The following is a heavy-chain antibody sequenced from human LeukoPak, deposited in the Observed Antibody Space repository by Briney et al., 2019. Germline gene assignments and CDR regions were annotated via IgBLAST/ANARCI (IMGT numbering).Heavy chain of an antibody. D-gene: IGHD3-22*01. CDR2: IYPGDSDT. Sequence: GESLKISCKGSGYSFTNYWIAWVRQMPGKGLEWTGIIYPGDSDTRYSPSFQGQVTISADKSISTAYLQWSSLKASDTAMYYCARRGYYDSSGYYNFDYWGQGTLVTVSS. V-gene: IGHV5-51*01. CDR1: GYSFTNYW. J-gene: IGHJ4*02. CDR3: ARRGYYDSSGYYNFDY.